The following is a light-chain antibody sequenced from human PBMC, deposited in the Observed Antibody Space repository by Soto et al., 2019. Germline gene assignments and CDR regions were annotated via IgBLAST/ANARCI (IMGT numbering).Light chain of an antibody. J-gene: IGKJ3*01. Sequence: DLPMTQSPSTLSASVGDRVTITCRASQSISNWLAWYQQKPGKAPKLLIYDASSLESGVPSRFSVSGSGTEFTLTISSLQPDDFATYYCQQYNSDLFTFGPGSKVNIK. CDR3: QQYNSDLFT. CDR1: QSISNW. V-gene: IGKV1-5*01. CDR2: DAS.